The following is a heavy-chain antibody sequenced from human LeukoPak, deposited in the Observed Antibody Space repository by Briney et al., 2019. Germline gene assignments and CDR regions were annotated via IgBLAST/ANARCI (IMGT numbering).Heavy chain of an antibody. J-gene: IGHJ5*02. CDR1: GFSLSNARMG. V-gene: IGHV2-26*01. CDR2: IFSNDEK. CDR3: ARMGCSGGSCYSSLTSNWFDP. D-gene: IGHD2-15*01. Sequence: SGPTLVKPTETLTLTCTVSGFSLSNARMGVSWIRQPPGKALEWLAHIFSNDEKSYSTSLKSRLTISKDTSKSQMVLTMTNMDPVDTATYYCARMGCSGGSCYSSLTSNWFDPWGQGTLVTVSS.